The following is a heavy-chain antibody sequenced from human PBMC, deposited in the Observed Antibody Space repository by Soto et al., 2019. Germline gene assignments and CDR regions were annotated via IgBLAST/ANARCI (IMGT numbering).Heavy chain of an antibody. Sequence: PGGSLRLSCAASGFTFSSYAMHWVRQAPGKGLEWVAVISYDGSNKYYADSVKGRFTISRDNSKNTLYLQMNSLRAEDTAVYYCAVPRYDSSGSYLDYWGQGTLVTVSS. V-gene: IGHV3-30-3*01. D-gene: IGHD3-22*01. CDR2: ISYDGSNK. J-gene: IGHJ4*02. CDR1: GFTFSSYA. CDR3: AVPRYDSSGSYLDY.